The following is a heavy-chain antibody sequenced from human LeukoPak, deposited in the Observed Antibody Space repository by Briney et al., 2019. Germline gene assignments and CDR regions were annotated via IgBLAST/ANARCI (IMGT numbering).Heavy chain of an antibody. V-gene: IGHV3-23*01. CDR2: ISGSGGST. J-gene: IGHJ4*02. D-gene: IGHD6-13*01. Sequence: GGSLRLSCAASGFTFSSDAMSWVRQAPGKGLEWVSAISGSGGSTYYADSVKGRFTISRDNAKNSLYLQMDSLRPEDTALYYCAKDISGSSWSSTFDYWGQGTLVTVSS. CDR3: AKDISGSSWSSTFDY. CDR1: GFTFSSDA.